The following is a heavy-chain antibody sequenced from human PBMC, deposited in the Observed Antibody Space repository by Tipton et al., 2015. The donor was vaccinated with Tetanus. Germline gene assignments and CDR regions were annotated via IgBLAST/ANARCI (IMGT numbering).Heavy chain of an antibody. J-gene: IGHJ6*02. CDR1: GYTFTGYY. CDR3: ARDRGDYIYYGMDV. V-gene: IGHV1-2*02. CDR2: IDPNSGGT. D-gene: IGHD3-22*01. Sequence: QLVQSGAEVKKPGASVKVSCKASGYTFTGYYMYWVRQAPGQGFEWMGWIDPNSGGTVCAQKFQGRVPMTRDTSISTAYMELRSLRSDDTAVYYCARDRGDYIYYGMDVWGPGTTVTVS.